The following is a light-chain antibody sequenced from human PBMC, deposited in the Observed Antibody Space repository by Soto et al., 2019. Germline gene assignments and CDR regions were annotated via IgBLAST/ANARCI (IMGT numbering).Light chain of an antibody. CDR3: SSYTGSSSLR. CDR1: ASDVGGYNY. J-gene: IGLJ2*01. V-gene: IGLV2-14*01. Sequence: QSVLTQPASVSRSPEQSITISCTGTASDVGGYNYVYWYRQHPRKAPKLMIYEVSNRPSGVSNRFSGSKPGNTASLTISGLEAEDEADYYCSSYTGSSSLRFGGGTKVAVL. CDR2: EVS.